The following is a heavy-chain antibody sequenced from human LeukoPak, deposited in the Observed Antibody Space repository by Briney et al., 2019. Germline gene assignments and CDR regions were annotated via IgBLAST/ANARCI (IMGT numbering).Heavy chain of an antibody. Sequence: SETLSLTCAVYGGSFSGYYWSWIRQPPGKGLEWIGEINHSGSTNYNPSLKSRVTISVDTSKNQFSLKLSSVTAADTAVYYCAGQYSSSWRGNWFDPWGQGTLVTVSS. D-gene: IGHD6-13*01. J-gene: IGHJ5*02. CDR2: INHSGST. V-gene: IGHV4-34*01. CDR1: GGSFSGYY. CDR3: AGQYSSSWRGNWFDP.